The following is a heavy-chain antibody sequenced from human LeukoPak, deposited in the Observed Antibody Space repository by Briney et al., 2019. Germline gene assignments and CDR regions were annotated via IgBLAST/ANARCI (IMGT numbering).Heavy chain of an antibody. CDR1: GGTFSSYA. CDR2: IIPIFGTA. J-gene: IGHJ4*02. D-gene: IGHD5-18*01. Sequence: VASVKVSCKASGGTFSSYAISWVRQAPGQGLEWMGGIIPIFGTANYAQKFQGRVTITTDESTSTAYIELSSLRSEDTAVYYCAQQVDTAMVTTDYWGQGTLVTVSS. CDR3: AQQVDTAMVTTDY. V-gene: IGHV1-69*05.